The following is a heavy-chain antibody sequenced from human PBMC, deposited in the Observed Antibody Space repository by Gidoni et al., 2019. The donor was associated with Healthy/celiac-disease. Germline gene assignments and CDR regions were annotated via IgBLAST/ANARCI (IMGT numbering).Heavy chain of an antibody. CDR3: ARVVRRVSSAMKY. D-gene: IGHD6-25*01. V-gene: IGHV1-2*02. J-gene: IGHJ4*02. Sequence: VQLVQSGAEVEKPGASVKVSCKASGYTFTGYYMPWVRQAPGQGLEWMGWINPNSAGTNYAQTFQGRVTMTRDTSISTAYMELSRLRSDDTAVYYCARVVRRVSSAMKYWGQGTLVTVSS. CDR1: GYTFTGYY. CDR2: INPNSAGT.